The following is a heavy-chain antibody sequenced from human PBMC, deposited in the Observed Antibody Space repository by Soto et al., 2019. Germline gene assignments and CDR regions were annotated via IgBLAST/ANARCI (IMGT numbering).Heavy chain of an antibody. D-gene: IGHD5-12*01. CDR2: IIPIRGIA. CDR1: GGTFSSYT. V-gene: IGHV1-69*02. J-gene: IGHJ5*02. Sequence: QVQLVQSGAEVKKPGSSVKVSCKASGGTFSSYTISWVRQAPGQGLEWMGRIIPIRGIANYAQKFQGRVTITADKSTSTAYVELSSLRSKDTAVYDCARGRWEESRDGYRAWFGPWGQGTLVTVSS. CDR3: ARGRWEESRDGYRAWFGP.